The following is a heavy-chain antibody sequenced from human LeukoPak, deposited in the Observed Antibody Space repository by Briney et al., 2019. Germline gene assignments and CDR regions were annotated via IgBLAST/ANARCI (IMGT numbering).Heavy chain of an antibody. V-gene: IGHV3-23*01. D-gene: IGHD2-15*01. CDR3: AEETCSGIYCSDDS. Sequence: GGSLGLSCAASGFTVSSYAMSWVRQAPGKGLEWVSVISGSGESTYYADSVKGRFTISRDNSKNTLYLQMNSLRAEDTAVYYCAEETCSGIYCSDDSWGQGTLVTVSS. J-gene: IGHJ4*02. CDR2: ISGSGEST. CDR1: GFTVSSYA.